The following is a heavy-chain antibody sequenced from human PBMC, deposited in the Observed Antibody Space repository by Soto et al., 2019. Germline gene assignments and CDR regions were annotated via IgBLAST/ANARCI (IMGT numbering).Heavy chain of an antibody. D-gene: IGHD3-10*01. CDR1: GFTVGNNY. V-gene: IGHV3-53*01. CDR2: IYSTGTT. CDR3: AKDGRGTGSHYNSFGY. J-gene: IGHJ4*02. Sequence: EVQLMESGGGLIQPGGSLKLSCAASGFTVGNNYMSWVRQAPGKGLEWVSLIYSTGTTKYADSVKGRFTVSRDNAKTTLYLQMNSLRAQDTAVYYCAKDGRGTGSHYNSFGYWGQGTLVTVSS.